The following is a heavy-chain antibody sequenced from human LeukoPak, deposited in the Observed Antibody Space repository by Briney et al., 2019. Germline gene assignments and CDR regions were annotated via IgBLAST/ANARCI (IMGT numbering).Heavy chain of an antibody. CDR3: ARDYAVGSHVHYYYYYGMDV. Sequence: SVKVSCKASGGTFSSYAISWVRQAPGQGLEWMGRIIPIFGIANYAQKFQGRVTITADKSTSTAYIELSSLRSEDTAVYYCARDYAVGSHVHYYYYYGMDVWGQGTTVTVSS. CDR1: GGTFSSYA. V-gene: IGHV1-69*04. D-gene: IGHD2-2*01. J-gene: IGHJ6*02. CDR2: IIPIFGIA.